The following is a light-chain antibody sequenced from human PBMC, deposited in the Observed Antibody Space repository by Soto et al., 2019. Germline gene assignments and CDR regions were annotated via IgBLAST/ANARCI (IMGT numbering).Light chain of an antibody. J-gene: IGKJ4*01. CDR2: SAS. Sequence: DIQMTQSPSSVSASEGDRVTITCRASQPISSWLAWYQQKPGQPPNLLIYSASTLRSGVPSRFSGSESGTLFTLTITNLQPEDFATYYCQQASSFPLTFGGGTKVDIK. CDR1: QPISSW. V-gene: IGKV1-12*01. CDR3: QQASSFPLT.